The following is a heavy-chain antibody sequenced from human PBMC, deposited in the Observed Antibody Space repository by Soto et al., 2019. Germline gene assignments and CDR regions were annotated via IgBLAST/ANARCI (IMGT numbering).Heavy chain of an antibody. J-gene: IGHJ4*02. D-gene: IGHD1-1*01. Sequence: PGGSLRLSCVASGFTFSNSAMGWVRQAPGKGLEWLSLINYSGATTYYADSVKGRFTISRDNSKNTLYLQMNSLRAEDTAVYYCATQDFRGPTGTTWGQGSLVTVS. V-gene: IGHV3-23*01. CDR1: GFTFSNSA. CDR2: INYSGATT. CDR3: ATQDFRGPTGTT.